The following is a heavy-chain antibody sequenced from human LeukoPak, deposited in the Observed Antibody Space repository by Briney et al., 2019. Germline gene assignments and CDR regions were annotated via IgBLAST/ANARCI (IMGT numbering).Heavy chain of an antibody. J-gene: IGHJ4*02. V-gene: IGHV4-59*08. D-gene: IGHD3-10*01. CDR3: ARVSNYYGSGSYYRTPFDY. Sequence: SETLSLTCTVSGGSISSYYWSWIRQHPGKGLEWIGYIYYSGSTYYNPSLKSRVTISVDTSKNQFSLKLSSVTAADTAVYYCARVSNYYGSGSYYRTPFDYWGQGTLVTVSS. CDR2: IYYSGST. CDR1: GGSISSYY.